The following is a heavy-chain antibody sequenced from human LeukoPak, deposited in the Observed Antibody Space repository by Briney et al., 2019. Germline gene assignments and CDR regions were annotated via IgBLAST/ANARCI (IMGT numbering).Heavy chain of an antibody. CDR2: IKTSDGVT. CDR1: GYTFTSYW. Sequence: ASVNVSRKASGYTFTSYWMHWVRQAPGQGLEWMGIIKTSDGVTVVSQRFQDRVTLTRDMCTSTVYMQLSSLRSDDTAVYFCARDRATGNDNRGHDGNSFDMWGQGTLVTVSS. D-gene: IGHD3-22*01. J-gene: IGHJ3*02. CDR3: ARDRATGNDNRGHDGNSFDM. V-gene: IGHV1-46*01.